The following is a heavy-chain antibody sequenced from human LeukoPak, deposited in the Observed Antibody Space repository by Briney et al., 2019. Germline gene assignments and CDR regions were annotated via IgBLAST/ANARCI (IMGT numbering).Heavy chain of an antibody. D-gene: IGHD2-21*02. V-gene: IGHV1-2*02. Sequence: ASVKVSCKASVYTFTGYYMHWVRQAPGQGLEWMGWINPNSGGTNYAQKFQGRVTMTRDTSISTAYMELSRLRSDDTAVYYCATEAYCGGDCSLYYFDYWGQGTLVTVSS. CDR2: INPNSGGT. CDR3: ATEAYCGGDCSLYYFDY. CDR1: VYTFTGYY. J-gene: IGHJ4*02.